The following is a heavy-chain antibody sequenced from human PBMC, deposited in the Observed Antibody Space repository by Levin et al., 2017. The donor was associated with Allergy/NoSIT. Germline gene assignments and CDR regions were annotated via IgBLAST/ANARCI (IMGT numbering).Heavy chain of an antibody. J-gene: IGHJ4*02. CDR3: ARDECSSTSCYFFH. V-gene: IGHV3-30-3*01. D-gene: IGHD2-2*01. CDR1: GFTFSSYA. Sequence: GESLKISCAASGFTFSSYAMHWVRQAPGKGLEWVAVISYDGSNKYYADSVKGRFTISRDNSKNTLYLQMNSLRAEDTAVYYCARDECSSTSCYFFHWGQGTLVTVSS. CDR2: ISYDGSNK.